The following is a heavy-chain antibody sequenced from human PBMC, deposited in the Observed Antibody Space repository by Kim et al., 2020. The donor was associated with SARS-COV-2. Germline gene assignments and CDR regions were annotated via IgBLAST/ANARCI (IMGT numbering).Heavy chain of an antibody. CDR2: IWYDGSNK. CDR3: ARGSGQPLLLLPDY. Sequence: GGSLRLSCAASGFTFSSYGMHWVRQAPGKGLEWVAVIWYDGSNKYYADSVKGRFTISRDNSKNTLYLQMNSLRAEDTAVYYCARGSGQPLLLLPDYWGQGTLVTVSS. D-gene: IGHD2-15*01. J-gene: IGHJ4*02. V-gene: IGHV3-33*01. CDR1: GFTFSSYG.